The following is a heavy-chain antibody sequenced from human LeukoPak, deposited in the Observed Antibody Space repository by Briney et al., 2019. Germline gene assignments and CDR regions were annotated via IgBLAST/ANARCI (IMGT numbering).Heavy chain of an antibody. CDR3: ARQLVAGNDGFDV. J-gene: IGHJ3*01. CDR1: GVSIYSSTYY. D-gene: IGHD2-21*01. Sequence: TSETLSLTCSVSGVSIYSSTYYWAWIRQPPGKGLEFIGSIYYNEDTFYNPSLKSRLTISVDTSANLFSLRLTSVTAADTATYYCARQLVAGNDGFDVWGQGTVVTVSS. CDR2: IYYNEDT. V-gene: IGHV4-39*01.